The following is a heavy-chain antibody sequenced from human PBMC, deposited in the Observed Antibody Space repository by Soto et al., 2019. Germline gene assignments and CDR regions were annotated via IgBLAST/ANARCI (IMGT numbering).Heavy chain of an antibody. CDR1: GDSVSSNSSA. V-gene: IGHV6-1*01. Sequence: SHTLSLTCAISGDSVSSNSSAWNWIRQSPSRGLEWLGRTYHRSKWYNDYALTVKSRITINPDTSKNKFSLQLNSVTPEDTTVYYWARVVADTSKNNWFDPWGQGTRVT. CDR3: ARVVADTSKNNWFDP. CDR2: TYHRSKWYN. J-gene: IGHJ5*02. D-gene: IGHD6-19*01.